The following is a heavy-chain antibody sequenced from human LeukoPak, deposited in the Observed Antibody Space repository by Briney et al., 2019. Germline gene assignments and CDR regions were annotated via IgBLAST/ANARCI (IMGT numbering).Heavy chain of an antibody. CDR2: INHSGST. V-gene: IGHV4-34*01. D-gene: IGHD3-10*01. J-gene: IGHJ5*02. Sequence: SETLSLTCAVYGGSFSGYYWSWIRQPPGKGLEWIGEINHSGSTNYNPSLKSRVTISVDTSKNQFSLKLSSVTAADTAVYYCARHNRVYYGSGRGFDPGGKGTLATVSS. CDR3: ARHNRVYYGSGRGFDP. CDR1: GGSFSGYY.